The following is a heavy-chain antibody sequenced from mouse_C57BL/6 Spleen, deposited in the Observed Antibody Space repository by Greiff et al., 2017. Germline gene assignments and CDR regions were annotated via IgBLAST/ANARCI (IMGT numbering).Heavy chain of an antibody. D-gene: IGHD2-5*01. CDR3: ARAGHSNYPLYAMDY. J-gene: IGHJ4*01. CDR1: GYSITSDY. CDR2: ISYSGST. Sequence: DVKLVESGPGLAKPSQTLSLTCSVTGYSITSDYWNWIRKFPGNKLEYMGYISYSGSTYYNPSLKSRISITRDTSKNQYYLQLNSVTTEDTATYDCARAGHSNYPLYAMDYWGQGTSVTVSS. V-gene: IGHV3-8*01.